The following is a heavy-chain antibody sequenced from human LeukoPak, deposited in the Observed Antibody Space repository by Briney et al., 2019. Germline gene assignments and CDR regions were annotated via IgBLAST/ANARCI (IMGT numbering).Heavy chain of an antibody. CDR2: MNPNSGNT. CDR1: GYTFTSYD. Sequence: GASVKVSCKASGYTFTSYDINWVRQATGQGLEWMGWMNPNSGNTGYAQKFQGRVTITRNTSINTAFMELSSLTSDDTAVYYCTRGGMMRQEVWLVNWFDPWGQGTLVTVSS. V-gene: IGHV1-8*01. CDR3: TRGGMMRQEVWLVNWFDP. J-gene: IGHJ5*02. D-gene: IGHD6-19*01.